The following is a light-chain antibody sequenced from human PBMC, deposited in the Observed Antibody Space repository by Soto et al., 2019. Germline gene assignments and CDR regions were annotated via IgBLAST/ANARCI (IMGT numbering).Light chain of an antibody. CDR3: QQRRKWQVP. V-gene: IGKV3-11*01. CDR2: DAS. CDR1: QSVSNY. Sequence: ESVLTHSPATLSLSPGERATLSCRASQSVSNYLAWYQQKPGQAPRLLIYDASNRATGIPARFSGSGSGADFTLPISSLEPEDFAVYYCQQRRKWQVPFGQGTRLEIK. J-gene: IGKJ5*01.